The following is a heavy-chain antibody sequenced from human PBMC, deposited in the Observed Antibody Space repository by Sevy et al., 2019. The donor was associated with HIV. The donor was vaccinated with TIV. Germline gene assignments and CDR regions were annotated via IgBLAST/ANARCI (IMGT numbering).Heavy chain of an antibody. CDR1: GGSINNYY. J-gene: IGHJ4*02. D-gene: IGHD2-15*01. CDR3: AGVGGQGIFDY. V-gene: IGHV4-59*01. Sequence: SETLSLTCTVSGGSINNYYWSWIRQPPGKGLEWIAYIFYGGSTNYSPSLRSRVTISVDTSKNQFSLSLSSGTAADTAVYHWAGVGGQGIFDYWGQGVLVTVSS. CDR2: IFYGGST.